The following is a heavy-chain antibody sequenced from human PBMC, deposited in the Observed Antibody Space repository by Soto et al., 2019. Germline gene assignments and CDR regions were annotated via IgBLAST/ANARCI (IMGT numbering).Heavy chain of an antibody. CDR1: GGSISSSSYY. D-gene: IGHD3-22*01. J-gene: IGHJ4*02. Sequence: QLQLQESGPGLVKPSETLSLTCTVSGGSISSSSYYWGWIRQPPGKGLEWIGSIYYSGSTYYNPSLKSRANISVDTSKNQFSLKLSSVTAADTAVYYCEGDSSGSSDYWGQGTLVTVSS. CDR3: EGDSSGSSDY. V-gene: IGHV4-39*01. CDR2: IYYSGST.